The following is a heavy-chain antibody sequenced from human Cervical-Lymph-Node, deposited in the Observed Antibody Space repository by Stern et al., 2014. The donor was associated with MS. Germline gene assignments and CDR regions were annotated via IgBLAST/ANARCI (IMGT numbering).Heavy chain of an antibody. CDR3: ARGFCNSDSCNYVY. CDR2: MNPNSGAT. CDR1: GYPFTSYD. D-gene: IGHD2/OR15-2a*01. Sequence: QVQLVQSGAEVKKPGAAVKVSCKASGYPFTSYDINWVRQATGQGLEWMGWMNPNSGATGYTQKFRGRVTMTRDTSIDTAYMELSSLTSEDTAMYYCARGFCNSDSCNYVYWGQGTLVTVSS. J-gene: IGHJ4*02. V-gene: IGHV1-8*01.